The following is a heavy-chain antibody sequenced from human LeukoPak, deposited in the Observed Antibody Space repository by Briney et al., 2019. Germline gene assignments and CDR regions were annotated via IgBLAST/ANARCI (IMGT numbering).Heavy chain of an antibody. D-gene: IGHD3-10*01. V-gene: IGHV3-21*04. CDR1: GFTFSSYS. CDR2: ISSSSSYI. Sequence: GGSLRLSCAASGFTFSSYSMNWVRQAPGKGLEWVSSISSSSSYIYYADSVKGRFTISRDNAKNSLYLQMNSLRAEDTAVYYCAKPIRGNPGSFDYWGQGTLVTVSS. J-gene: IGHJ4*02. CDR3: AKPIRGNPGSFDY.